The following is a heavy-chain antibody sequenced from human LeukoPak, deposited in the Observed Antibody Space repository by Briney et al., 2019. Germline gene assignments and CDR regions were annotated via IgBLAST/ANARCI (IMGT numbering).Heavy chain of an antibody. CDR2: ISGSGSTI. V-gene: IGHV3-11*01. Sequence: GGSLRLSCAASGFTVSNYYMSWIRQAPGKGLEWVSYISGSGSTIYDADSVTGPFTTSRDNAKNSLYLQMNSLRAEDTAVYYCARPAAVGTWGLVGYYFADWGERTLATV. D-gene: IGHD6-13*01. CDR1: GFTVSNYY. CDR3: ARPAAVGTWGLVGYYFAD. J-gene: IGHJ4*02.